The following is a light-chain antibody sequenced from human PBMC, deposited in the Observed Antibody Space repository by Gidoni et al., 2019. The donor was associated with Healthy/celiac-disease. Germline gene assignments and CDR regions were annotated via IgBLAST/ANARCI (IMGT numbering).Light chain of an antibody. CDR2: GAS. V-gene: IGKV3-20*01. CDR3: QQYGSSPRT. J-gene: IGKJ1*01. CDR1: QSVSSSY. Sequence: EILLTQSPGTLSLSPGERATLSCRASQSVSSSYLAWYQQKPGQAPRLLIYGASSRATGIPDRFSGSGSGTDFTLTISRLEPEDFAVYYCQQYGSSPRTCGQGTKVEIK.